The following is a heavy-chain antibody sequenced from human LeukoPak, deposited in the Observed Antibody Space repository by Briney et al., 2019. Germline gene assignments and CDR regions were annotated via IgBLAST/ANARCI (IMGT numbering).Heavy chain of an antibody. Sequence: SEILSLTCTVSGGSISSYYWSWIRQPPGKGLEWIGYIYYSGSTNYNPSLKSRVTMSVDTSKNQFSLKLSSVTAADTAVYYCARDHGRGGKVRGVIITPPGYWGQGTLVTVSS. CDR3: ARDHGRGGKVRGVIITPPGY. D-gene: IGHD3-10*01. CDR2: IYYSGST. CDR1: GGSISSYY. J-gene: IGHJ4*02. V-gene: IGHV4-59*12.